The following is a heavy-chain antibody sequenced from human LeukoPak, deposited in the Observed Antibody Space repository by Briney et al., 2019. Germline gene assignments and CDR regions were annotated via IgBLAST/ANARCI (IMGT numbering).Heavy chain of an antibody. CDR2: ISGSGSST. CDR1: GFTFSNYA. CDR3: AKGPDSSGYYYYRDAFDI. J-gene: IGHJ3*02. Sequence: PGGSLRLSCAASGFTFSNYAMSWVRQAPGKGLEWVSAISGSGSSTYYADSVKGRFTISRDNSKNTLYLQMNSLRAEDTAVYYCAKGPDSSGYYYYRDAFDIWGQGTMVTVSS. D-gene: IGHD3-22*01. V-gene: IGHV3-23*01.